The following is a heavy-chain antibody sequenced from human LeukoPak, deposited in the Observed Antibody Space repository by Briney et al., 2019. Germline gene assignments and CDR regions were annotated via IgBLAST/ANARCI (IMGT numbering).Heavy chain of an antibody. J-gene: IGHJ4*02. D-gene: IGHD3-3*01. CDR2: IWYDGSNK. CDR1: GLTFSSYG. Sequence: GGSLRLSCAASGLTFSSYGMHWVRQAPGKGLEWVAVIWYDGSNKYYADSVKGRFTISRDNSKNTLYLQMNSLRAEDTAVYYCAREIGAHDFWSGYCDYWGQGTLVTVSS. V-gene: IGHV3-33*01. CDR3: AREIGAHDFWSGYCDY.